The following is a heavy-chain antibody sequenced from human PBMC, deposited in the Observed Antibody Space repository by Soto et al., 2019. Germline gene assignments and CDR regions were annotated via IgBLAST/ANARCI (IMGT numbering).Heavy chain of an antibody. V-gene: IGHV1-18*01. CDR3: ARDFFTVSYYGSGSPFDY. CDR1: GYTFTSYG. D-gene: IGHD3-10*01. Sequence: ASVKVSCKASGYTFTSYGISWVRQAPGQGLEWMGWISAYNGNTNYAQKLQGRVTMTTDTPTSTAYMELRSLRSDDTAVYYCARDFFTVSYYGSGSPFDYWGQGTLVTVSS. CDR2: ISAYNGNT. J-gene: IGHJ4*02.